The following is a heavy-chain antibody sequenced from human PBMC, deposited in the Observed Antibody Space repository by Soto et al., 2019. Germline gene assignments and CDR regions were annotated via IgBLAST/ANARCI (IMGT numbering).Heavy chain of an antibody. Sequence: QLQLQESGSRLVKSSETLSLTCAVSGDTISTGGYSWAWSRQPPGKALECIGHTYHSGNPCYNPSIKSRVIISVDRSKNQFSLKLSSVTAADTAVYYCARETYGYHVGYFDPWGQGTLVTLSS. D-gene: IGHD4-17*01. CDR2: TYHSGNP. CDR3: ARETYGYHVGYFDP. V-gene: IGHV4-30-2*01. CDR1: GDTISTGGYS. J-gene: IGHJ5*02.